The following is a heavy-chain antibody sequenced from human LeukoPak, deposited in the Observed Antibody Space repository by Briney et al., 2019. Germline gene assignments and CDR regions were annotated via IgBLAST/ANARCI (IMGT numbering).Heavy chain of an antibody. J-gene: IGHJ4*02. D-gene: IGHD6-19*01. Sequence: SETLSLTCTVSGGSISSYYWSWIRQPPGKRLEWIGYIYYSGSTNYNPSLKSRVTISVDTSKNQFSLKLSSVTAADTAVYYCARDHISSGLDYWGQGTLVTVSS. CDR1: GGSISSYY. CDR2: IYYSGST. CDR3: ARDHISSGLDY. V-gene: IGHV4-59*01.